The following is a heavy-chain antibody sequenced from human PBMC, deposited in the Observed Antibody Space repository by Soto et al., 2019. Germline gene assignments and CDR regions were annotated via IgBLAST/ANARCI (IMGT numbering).Heavy chain of an antibody. V-gene: IGHV4-31*03. D-gene: IGHD3-22*01. Sequence: PSETLSLTCTVSGGSISSGGYYWSWIRQHPGKGLEWIGYIYYSGSTYYNPSLKSRVTISVDTSKNQFSLKLSSVTAADTAVYYCARVTYYYDSSGQGVGFLDYWGQGTLVTVST. CDR1: GGSISSGGYY. CDR3: ARVTYYYDSSGQGVGFLDY. CDR2: IYYSGST. J-gene: IGHJ4*02.